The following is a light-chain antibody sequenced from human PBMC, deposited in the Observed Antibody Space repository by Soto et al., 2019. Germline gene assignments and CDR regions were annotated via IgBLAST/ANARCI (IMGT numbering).Light chain of an antibody. CDR1: SSDVGGYNY. V-gene: IGLV2-8*01. CDR2: EVI. J-gene: IGLJ1*01. Sequence: QSVLTQPPSASGSPGQSVTISCTGTSSDVGGYNYVSWYQQHPGKAPKLIIYEVIKRPSGVPDRFSGSKSGNTASLTVSGLQAEDEGDYYCTSCTGSENSYVFGSGTKLTVL. CDR3: TSCTGSENSYV.